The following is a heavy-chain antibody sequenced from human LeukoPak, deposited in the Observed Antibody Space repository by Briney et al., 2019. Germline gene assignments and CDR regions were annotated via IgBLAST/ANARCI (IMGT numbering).Heavy chain of an antibody. D-gene: IGHD3-10*01. Sequence: GGSLRLSCAASRFSFDTYAMHWVRQAPGQGLEWVALIWHDGSHKFYSNSVRGQFTISRDNSKNTVYLQMNNLRPDDTAVYYCARGIFGSGSYPDFWGQGTLVTVSS. CDR1: RFSFDTYA. V-gene: IGHV3-33*01. CDR3: ARGIFGSGSYPDF. CDR2: IWHDGSHK. J-gene: IGHJ4*02.